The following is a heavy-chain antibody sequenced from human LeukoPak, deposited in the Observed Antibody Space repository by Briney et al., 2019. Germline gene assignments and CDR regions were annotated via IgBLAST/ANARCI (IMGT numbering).Heavy chain of an antibody. J-gene: IGHJ4*02. V-gene: IGHV1-3*01. D-gene: IGHD5-24*01. CDR3: AREIDRDDYNRFFDY. Sequence: GASVKVSCKASGYTFSTYTMHWVRQAPGQRLEWMGWINAGNGNTKYSQKFQGRVSITRDTSASTAYMEMSSLRCKDTAVYYCAREIDRDDYNRFFDYWGQGTLVTVSS. CDR2: INAGNGNT. CDR1: GYTFSTYT.